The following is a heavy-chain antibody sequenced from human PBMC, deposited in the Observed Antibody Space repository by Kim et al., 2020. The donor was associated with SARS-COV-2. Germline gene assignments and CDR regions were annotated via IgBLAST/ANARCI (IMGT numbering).Heavy chain of an antibody. D-gene: IGHD6-13*01. CDR1: GGSFSGYY. V-gene: IGHV4-34*01. J-gene: IGHJ5*02. CDR3: ARRRGAAAAANWFDP. CDR2: INHSGST. Sequence: SETLSLTCAVYGGSFSGYYWSWIRQPPGKGLEWIGEINHSGSTNYNPSLKSRVTISVDTSKNQFSLKLSSVTAADTAVYYCARRRGAAAAANWFDPWGQG.